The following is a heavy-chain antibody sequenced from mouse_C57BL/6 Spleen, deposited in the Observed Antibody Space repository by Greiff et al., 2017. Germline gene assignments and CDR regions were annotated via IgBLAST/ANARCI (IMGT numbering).Heavy chain of an antibody. V-gene: IGHV5-17*01. CDR1: GFSFSDYG. CDR2: ISSGSSTI. J-gene: IGHJ4*01. Sequence: EVKLMESGGGLVKPGGSLKLSCAASGFSFSDYGMHWFRQAPEKGLVWVAYISSGSSTIYYADTVKGRFTISRDNAKNTLFLQMTSLRSEDTAMYYCARRDYSKGYAMDDWGQGTSVTVSS. D-gene: IGHD2-5*01. CDR3: ARRDYSKGYAMDD.